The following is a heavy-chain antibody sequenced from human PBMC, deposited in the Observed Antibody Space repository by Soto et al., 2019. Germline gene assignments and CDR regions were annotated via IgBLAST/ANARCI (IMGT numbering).Heavy chain of an antibody. CDR1: GFTFSSYG. Sequence: QVQLVESGGGVVQPGRSLRLSCAASGFTFSSYGMHWVRQAPGKGLEWVAVISYDGSNKYYADSVKGRFTISRDNSKNTLYLQMNSLRAAETAVYYCAKDRGSSSWSLDYWGQGTLVTVSS. CDR3: AKDRGSSSWSLDY. CDR2: ISYDGSNK. J-gene: IGHJ4*02. V-gene: IGHV3-30*18. D-gene: IGHD6-13*01.